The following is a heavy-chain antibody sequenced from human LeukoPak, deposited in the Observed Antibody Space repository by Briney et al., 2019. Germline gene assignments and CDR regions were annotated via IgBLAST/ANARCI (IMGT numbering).Heavy chain of an antibody. Sequence: GGSLRLSCAASGFTFSSYEMNWVRQAPGKGLEWVSYISSSGSTIYYADPVKGRFTISRDNAKNSLYQQMNSLRAEDTAVYYCARARGIDLESRGLDYWGQGTLVTVSS. CDR3: ARARGIDLESRGLDY. D-gene: IGHD3-10*01. CDR1: GFTFSSYE. V-gene: IGHV3-48*03. CDR2: ISSSGSTI. J-gene: IGHJ4*02.